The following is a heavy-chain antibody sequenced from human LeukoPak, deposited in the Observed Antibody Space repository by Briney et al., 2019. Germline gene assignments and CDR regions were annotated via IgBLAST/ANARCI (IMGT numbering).Heavy chain of an antibody. J-gene: IGHJ4*02. V-gene: IGHV3-23*01. D-gene: IGHD2-2*01. CDR3: AKGPVVPAATYCFDY. Sequence: GGSLRLSCAASGFTFSNYAMTWVRQAPGKGLEWVSAISGSGGSTFYADSVKGRFTISRDNSKNTLYLQMNSLRAEDTAVYYCAKGPVVPAATYCFDYWGQGTLVNVSS. CDR2: ISGSGGST. CDR1: GFTFSNYA.